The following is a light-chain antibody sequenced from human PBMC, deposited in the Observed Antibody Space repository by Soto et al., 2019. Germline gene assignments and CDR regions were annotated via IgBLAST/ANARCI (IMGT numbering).Light chain of an antibody. J-gene: IGKJ4*01. CDR2: DAS. V-gene: IGKV1-5*01. Sequence: DIQMTQSPSTLSASVVDRVTITCRASQTLDTWLAWYQQKPGKAPKVLIYDASNLESGVPSRFSGRGSVTEFTLTISSLQPDDSANYYCQQYNSWTLSFGGGTKVEIK. CDR3: QQYNSWTLS. CDR1: QTLDTW.